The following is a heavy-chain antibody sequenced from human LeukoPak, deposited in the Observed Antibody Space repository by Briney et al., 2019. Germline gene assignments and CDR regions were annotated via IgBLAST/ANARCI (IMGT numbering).Heavy chain of an antibody. CDR2: INPSGGST. J-gene: IGHJ4*02. Sequence: ASVKVSCKASGYTFTSYYMHWVRQAPGQGLEWMGIINPSGGSTSYAQKFQGRVTMTRDTSTSTVYMELSSLRSEDTAVYYCAAGYYDSSGYYLGSPPNPFDYWGQGTLVTVSS. D-gene: IGHD3-22*01. V-gene: IGHV1-46*01. CDR3: AAGYYDSSGYYLGSPPNPFDY. CDR1: GYTFTSYY.